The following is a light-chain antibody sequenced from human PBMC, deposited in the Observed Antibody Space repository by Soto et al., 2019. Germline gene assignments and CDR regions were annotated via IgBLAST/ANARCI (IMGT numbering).Light chain of an antibody. J-gene: IGKJ1*01. V-gene: IGKV1-5*01. Sequence: DIQMTQSPSTLSASVGDRVTITCRVSQSISSWLAWYQQKPGKAPKLLIYDASSLESGVPSRFSGSESGTEFTLTISSLQPDDFATYYCQQYNTYSPVTFGQGTKVDIK. CDR1: QSISSW. CDR2: DAS. CDR3: QQYNTYSPVT.